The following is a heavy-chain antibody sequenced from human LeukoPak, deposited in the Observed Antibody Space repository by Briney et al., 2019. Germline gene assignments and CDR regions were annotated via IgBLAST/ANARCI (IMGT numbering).Heavy chain of an antibody. Sequence: GASVKVSCKASGYTSTGNYMYSVRQAPGQGVEWMGLINPNIGPTNNTQKFQGRVTITRDTTINTVYMEQSRVRDDDTAVCYCATDNKRSSSDYWGEGALVTVSS. V-gene: IGHV1-2*02. D-gene: IGHD6-6*01. CDR3: ATDNKRSSSDY. J-gene: IGHJ4*02. CDR1: GYTSTGNY. CDR2: INPNIGPT.